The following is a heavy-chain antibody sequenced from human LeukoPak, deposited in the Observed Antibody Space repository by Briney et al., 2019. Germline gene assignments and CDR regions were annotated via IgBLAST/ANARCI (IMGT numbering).Heavy chain of an antibody. J-gene: IGHJ4*02. D-gene: IGHD3-10*01. V-gene: IGHV1-69*13. Sequence: ASVKVSCKASGYTFTSYGISWVRQAPGQGLEWMGGIIPIFGTANYAQKFQGRVTITADESTSTAYMELSSLRSEDTAVYYCAREEYYYGSGSPAQFVYWGQGTLVTVSS. CDR3: AREEYYYGSGSPAQFVY. CDR1: GYTFTSYG. CDR2: IIPIFGTA.